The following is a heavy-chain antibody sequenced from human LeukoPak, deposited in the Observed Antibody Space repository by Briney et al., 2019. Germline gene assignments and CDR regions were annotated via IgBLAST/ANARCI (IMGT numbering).Heavy chain of an antibody. J-gene: IGHJ4*02. CDR1: GGTFSSYA. Sequence: GSSVKVSCKASGGTFSSYAISWVRQAPGQGLEWMGGIIPIFGTANYAQKFQGRVTITADKSTSTAYMELSSLRSEDTAVYYCARDRVIHRSGSSSSWVWGKGTLVTVSS. CDR2: IIPIFGTA. D-gene: IGHD3-10*01. V-gene: IGHV1-69*06. CDR3: ARDRVIHRSGSSSSWV.